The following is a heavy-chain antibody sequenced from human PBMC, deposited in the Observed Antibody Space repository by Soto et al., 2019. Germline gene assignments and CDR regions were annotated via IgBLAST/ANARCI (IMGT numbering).Heavy chain of an antibody. D-gene: IGHD1-1*01. CDR1: GYSFTSYW. Sequence: LGECLKISCKGSGYSFTSYWIAWVRQMPGKGLEWMGIIYPGDSETKYSPSFQGQVTVSGDKSISTAYLQWSSLKASDTAMYYCARRTGGGAFDIWGQGTMVTVSS. V-gene: IGHV5-51*01. CDR3: ARRTGGGAFDI. J-gene: IGHJ3*02. CDR2: IYPGDSET.